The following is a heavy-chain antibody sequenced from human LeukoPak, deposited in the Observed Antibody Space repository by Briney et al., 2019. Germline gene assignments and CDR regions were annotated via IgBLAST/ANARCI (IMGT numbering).Heavy chain of an antibody. J-gene: IGHJ4*02. CDR2: INHSGST. CDR1: GGSFSGYY. CDR3: ARGFRDILTGYSFDY. D-gene: IGHD3-9*01. Sequence: PSETLSLTCAVYGGSFSGYYWSWIRQPPGKGLEWIGEINHSGSTNYNPSLKSRVPISVDTSKNQFSLKLSSVTAADTAVYYCARGFRDILTGYSFDYWGQGTLVTVSS. V-gene: IGHV4-34*01.